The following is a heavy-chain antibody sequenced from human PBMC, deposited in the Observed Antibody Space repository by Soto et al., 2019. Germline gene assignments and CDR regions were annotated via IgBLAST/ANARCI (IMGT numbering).Heavy chain of an antibody. CDR3: ARHSVAIFGVVDYFDY. CDR1: GGSISIGGYY. V-gene: IGHV4-31*03. J-gene: IGHJ4*02. Sequence: QVQLQESGPGLVKPSQTLSLTCTVSGGSISIGGYYWSWIRQHPGKGLEWIVYIYYSGSTYYNPSLKRRVTISVDTSKNQFSLKLSSVTAADTAVYYCARHSVAIFGVVDYFDYLGQGTLVTVSS. D-gene: IGHD3-3*01. CDR2: IYYSGST.